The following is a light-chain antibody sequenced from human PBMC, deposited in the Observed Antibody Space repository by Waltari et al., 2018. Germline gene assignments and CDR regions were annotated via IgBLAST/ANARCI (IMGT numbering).Light chain of an antibody. CDR1: SGYSNYN. J-gene: IGLJ3*02. CDR3: GADHGSANKCVPV. V-gene: IGLV9-49*01. CDR2: GGPREIVG. Sequence: QPVLAQPPSASASLGASVTLTCTLSSGYSNYNVDCSQQSPGKGPRVGMRGGPREIVGAKGEGIPDRFSVLASGLNRYLTIKNSQEEDEGDYHCGADHGSANKCVPVFGGGTKLTVL.